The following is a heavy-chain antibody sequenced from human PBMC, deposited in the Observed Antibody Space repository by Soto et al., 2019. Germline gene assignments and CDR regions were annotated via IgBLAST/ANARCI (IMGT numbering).Heavy chain of an antibody. J-gene: IGHJ3*02. CDR1: GFTFSNAW. CDR3: TTASLVGAKTFDI. V-gene: IGHV3-15*01. D-gene: IGHD1-26*01. CDR2: IKSKTDGGTT. Sequence: GSLRLSCAASGFTFSNAWMSWVRQAPGKGLEWVGRIKSKTDGGTTDYAAPVKGRFTISRDDSKNTLYLQMNSLKTEDTAVYYCTTASLVGAKTFDIWGQGTMVTVSS.